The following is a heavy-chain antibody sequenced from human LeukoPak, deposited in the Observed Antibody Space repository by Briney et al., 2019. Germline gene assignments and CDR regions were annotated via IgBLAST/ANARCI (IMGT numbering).Heavy chain of an antibody. V-gene: IGHV3-15*01. J-gene: IGHJ6*02. CDR2: IKGKTDGGTT. CDR3: ARHGTYCSGGSCYSFYYYYDGMDV. CDR1: GFTFSNAW. D-gene: IGHD2-15*01. Sequence: GGSLRLSCAASGFTFSNAWMSWVRQSPGEGLEWVVRIKGKTDGGTTDYAATVKGRFTISRDDSKNTLYLQLNSLKTEDTAVYYCARHGTYCSGGSCYSFYYYYDGMDVWGQGTTVTVSS.